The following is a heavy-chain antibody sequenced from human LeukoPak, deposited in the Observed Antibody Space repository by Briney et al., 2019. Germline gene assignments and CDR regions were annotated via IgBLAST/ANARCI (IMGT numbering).Heavy chain of an antibody. CDR2: INHSGST. Sequence: SETLSLTCTVSGGSISSGDYYWSWIRQPPGKGLEWIGEINHSGSTNYNPSLKSRVTISVDTSKNQFSLKLSSVTAADTAVYYCARGNGYYYNYWGQGTLVTVSS. D-gene: IGHD3-3*01. J-gene: IGHJ4*02. CDR1: GGSISSGDYY. V-gene: IGHV4-30-4*01. CDR3: ARGNGYYYNY.